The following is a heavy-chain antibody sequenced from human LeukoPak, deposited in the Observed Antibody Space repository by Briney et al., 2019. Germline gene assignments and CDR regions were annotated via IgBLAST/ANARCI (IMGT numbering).Heavy chain of an antibody. J-gene: IGHJ1*01. CDR3: ARDSADCSDNNCYSAEYFHH. CDR1: GYMFNNYG. V-gene: IGHV1-18*01. Sequence: ASVKVSCKASGYMFNNYGISWVRQAPGQGLEWMGRISAYNGNINYAQKVQGRVTMTTDTSTSTTYMELRSLRSDDTAVYYCARDSADCSDNNCYSAEYFHHWGQGTLSPSPQ. D-gene: IGHD2-21*02. CDR2: ISAYNGNI.